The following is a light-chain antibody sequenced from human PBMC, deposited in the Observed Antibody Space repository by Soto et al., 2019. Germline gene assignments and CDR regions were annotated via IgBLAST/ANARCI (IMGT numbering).Light chain of an antibody. J-gene: IGLJ1*01. Sequence: QSVLTQPPSAFGTPGQRVTISCSGSSSNIGSNSVNWYQQLPGTAPKLLIYNNNQRPSGVPDRFSGSKSGTSASLAISGLQSEDEADYYCAAWDDSLSGYVFGTGTQLTVL. V-gene: IGLV1-44*01. CDR2: NNN. CDR3: AAWDDSLSGYV. CDR1: SSNIGSNS.